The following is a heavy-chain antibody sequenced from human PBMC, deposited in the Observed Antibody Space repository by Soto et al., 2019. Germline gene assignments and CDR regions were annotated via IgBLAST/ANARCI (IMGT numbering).Heavy chain of an antibody. CDR2: IYYSGNT. Sequence: SETLSLTCTASGGSIRSGGYYWGWVPQNQRKGWEWIGNIYYSGNTYYNPNPKSRLTISVDTSKNQFSLNLSSVTAADTAVYYCARDRFMATAVTARHYFGLDVWGQGTTVTVSS. CDR1: GGSIRSGGYY. D-gene: IGHD5-18*01. J-gene: IGHJ6*02. V-gene: IGHV4-31*03. CDR3: ARDRFMATAVTARHYFGLDV.